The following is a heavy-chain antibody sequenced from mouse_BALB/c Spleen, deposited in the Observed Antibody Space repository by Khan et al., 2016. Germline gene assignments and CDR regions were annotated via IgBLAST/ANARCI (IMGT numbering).Heavy chain of an antibody. V-gene: IGHV4-1*02. D-gene: IGHD2-4*01. J-gene: IGHJ3*01. CDR3: ARHYDHGGGIAY. CDR2: INPDSSTI. CDR1: GFDFSRYW. Sequence: EVKLLESGGGLVQPGGSLKLSCAASGFDFSRYWMSWVRQAPGKGLEWIGEINPDSSTINYTPSLKDKFIISRDNAKNTLYLQMSKVRSEATALYYGARHYDHGGGIAYWGQGTLVTVSA.